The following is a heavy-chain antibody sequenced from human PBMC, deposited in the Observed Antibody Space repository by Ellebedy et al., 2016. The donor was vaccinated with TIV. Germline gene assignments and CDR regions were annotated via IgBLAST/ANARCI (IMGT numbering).Heavy chain of an antibody. J-gene: IGHJ3*02. CDR3: ARPDSSGYYYGMGAFDI. CDR1: GFTVSSNY. D-gene: IGHD3-22*01. CDR2: IYSGGST. V-gene: IGHV3-53*01. Sequence: GGSLRLXXAASGFTVSSNYMSWVRQAPGKGLEWVSVIYSGGSTYYADSVKGRFTISRDNSKNTLYLQMNSLRAEDTAVYYSARPDSSGYYYGMGAFDIWGQGTMVTVSS.